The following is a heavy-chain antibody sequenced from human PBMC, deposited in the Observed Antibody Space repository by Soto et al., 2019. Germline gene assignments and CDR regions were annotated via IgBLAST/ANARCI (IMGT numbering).Heavy chain of an antibody. J-gene: IGHJ4*02. CDR1: GYTFTSYA. Sequence: ASVKVSCKASGYTFTSYAMNWVRQAPGQRLEWMGWINAGNGNTKYSQKFQGRVTITRDTSASTAYMELSSLRSEDTAVYYCARVMGFHSSSWLDYWGQGTLVTVSS. CDR2: INAGNGNT. D-gene: IGHD6-13*01. CDR3: ARVMGFHSSSWLDY. V-gene: IGHV1-3*01.